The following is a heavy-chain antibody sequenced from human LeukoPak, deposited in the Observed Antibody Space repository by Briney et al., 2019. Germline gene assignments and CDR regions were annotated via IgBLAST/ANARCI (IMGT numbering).Heavy chain of an antibody. CDR1: GFNFSSYN. V-gene: IGHV3-21*01. J-gene: IGHJ5*02. Sequence: GGSLRLSCVASGFNFSSYNMNWVRQAPGKGLEWVSSISTANNYIYYADSVKGRFTISRDNAKNSLYLQMKSLRAEDTAVYYCARSKIPGWFDPWGQGTLVTVSS. CDR2: ISTANNYI. D-gene: IGHD2-21*01. CDR3: ARSKIPGWFDP.